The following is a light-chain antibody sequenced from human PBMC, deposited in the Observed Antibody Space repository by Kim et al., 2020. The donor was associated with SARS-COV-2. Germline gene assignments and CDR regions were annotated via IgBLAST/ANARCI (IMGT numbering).Light chain of an antibody. CDR1: RSNVGNNP. CDR3: GSWDDSLSGRV. V-gene: IGLV1-44*01. J-gene: IGLJ3*02. CDR2: NDN. Sequence: GQTVTICGTGSRSNVGNNPVTWYQQVPGTAPKLLMSNDNRRPSGVPDRFSASKSGTSASRAISGLQSEDEAVYDCGSWDDSLSGRVFGGGTQLTVL.